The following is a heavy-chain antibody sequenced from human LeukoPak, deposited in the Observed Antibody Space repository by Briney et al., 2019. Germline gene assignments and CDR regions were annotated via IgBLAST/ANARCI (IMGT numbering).Heavy chain of an antibody. V-gene: IGHV3-48*03. CDR3: ARDKYSSGWYSGLFDY. CDR1: GFTFSSYE. CDR2: ISSSGSTI. Sequence: GGSLRLSCAASGFTFSSYEMNWVRQGPGKGLEWVSYISSSGSTIYYADSVKGRFTISRDNAKNSLYLQMNSLRAEDTAVYYCARDKYSSGWYSGLFDYWGQGTLVTVSS. J-gene: IGHJ4*02. D-gene: IGHD6-19*01.